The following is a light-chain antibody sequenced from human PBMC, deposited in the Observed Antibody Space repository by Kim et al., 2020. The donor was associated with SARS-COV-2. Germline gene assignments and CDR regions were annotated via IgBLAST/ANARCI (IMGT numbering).Light chain of an antibody. V-gene: IGLV3-1*01. CDR2: QDS. Sequence: SGQTASITCSGDKLGDKYACWYQQKPGQSPVLVIYQDSKRPSGIPERFSGSNSGNTATLTISGTQAMDEADYYCQAWDSSTANVVFGGGTQLTVL. CDR1: KLGDKY. CDR3: QAWDSSTANVV. J-gene: IGLJ2*01.